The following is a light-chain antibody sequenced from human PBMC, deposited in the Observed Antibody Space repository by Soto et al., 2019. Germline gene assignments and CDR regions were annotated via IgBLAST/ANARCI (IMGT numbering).Light chain of an antibody. CDR2: WAS. CDR1: QSVLYSSNNKNY. V-gene: IGKV4-1*01. Sequence: DIVINHCPDCLAESLGERATISCKSSQSVLYSSNNKNYLAWYQQKPGQPPKLLIYWASTRESGVPDRFSGSGSGTDFTLTISSLQAEDVAVYYCQQYYSTPPVTFGPGTKVDIK. CDR3: QQYYSTPPVT. J-gene: IGKJ3*01.